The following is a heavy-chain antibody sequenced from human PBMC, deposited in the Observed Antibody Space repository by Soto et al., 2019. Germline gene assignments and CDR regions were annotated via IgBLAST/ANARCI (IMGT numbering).Heavy chain of an antibody. V-gene: IGHV3-23*01. CDR1: GFTFSIYA. D-gene: IGHD6-19*01. CDR3: AKDHDSSGWYLDY. Sequence: EVQLLESGGGLLQPGGSLRLSCAASGFTFSIYAMSWVRQAPGKGLELGSVISGSGGITYYADSVKGRFTISRDNSKNTLYLQMNSLRAEDTAVYYCAKDHDSSGWYLDYWGQGTLVTVSS. CDR2: ISGSGGIT. J-gene: IGHJ4*02.